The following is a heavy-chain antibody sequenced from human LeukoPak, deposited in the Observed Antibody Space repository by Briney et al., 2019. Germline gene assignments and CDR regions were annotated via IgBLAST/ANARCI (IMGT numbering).Heavy chain of an antibody. V-gene: IGHV4-59*01. CDR2: IYYSGST. CDR3: ARRGYYFEYFQH. CDR1: GGSISSYY. Sequence: SETLSLTCTVSGGSISSYYWSWIRQPPGKGLEWIGYIYYSGSTNYNPSLKSRVTISVDTSKNQFSLKLSSVTAADTAVYYCARRGYYFEYFQHWGQGTLVTVSS. D-gene: IGHD3-22*01. J-gene: IGHJ1*01.